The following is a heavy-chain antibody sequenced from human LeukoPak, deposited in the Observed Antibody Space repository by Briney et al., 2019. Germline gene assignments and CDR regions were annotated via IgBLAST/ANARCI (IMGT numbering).Heavy chain of an antibody. Sequence: GGSLRLSCAASGFTVSSNYMSWVRQAPGKGLEWVSVIYSGGSTYYADSVRGRFTISRDNSKNTLYLQMNSLRAEDTAVYYCARAIYGGSAFDYWGQGTLVTVSS. J-gene: IGHJ4*02. CDR3: ARAIYGGSAFDY. CDR1: GFTVSSNY. CDR2: IYSGGST. V-gene: IGHV3-53*01. D-gene: IGHD4-23*01.